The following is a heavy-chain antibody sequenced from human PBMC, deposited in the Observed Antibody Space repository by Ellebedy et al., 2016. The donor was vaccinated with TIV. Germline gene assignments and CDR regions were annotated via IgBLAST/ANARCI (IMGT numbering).Heavy chain of an antibody. J-gene: IGHJ4*02. CDR3: AHPDTAMGMAYFDY. Sequence: SGPTLVKPTQTLTLTCSLSGFSLSTSEVGVGWIRQPPGKALEWLALIYWDNDKRYSPSLKSRLTITKDTSKNQVVLTMTNMDPVDTATYYCAHPDTAMGMAYFDYWGQGTLATVSS. D-gene: IGHD5-18*01. V-gene: IGHV2-5*02. CDR1: GFSLSTSEVG. CDR2: IYWDNDK.